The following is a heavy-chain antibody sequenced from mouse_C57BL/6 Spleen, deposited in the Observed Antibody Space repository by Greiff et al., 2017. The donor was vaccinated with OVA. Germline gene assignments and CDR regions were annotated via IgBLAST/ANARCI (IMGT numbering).Heavy chain of an antibody. CDR2: IDPNSGGT. J-gene: IGHJ2*01. CDR1: GYTFNSYW. CDR3: ARSRAGNYYHFDY. V-gene: IGHV1-72*01. Sequence: QVQLQQSGAELVKPGASVKLSCKASGYTFNSYWMHWVKQRPGRGLEWIGRIDPNSGGTKYNEKFKSKATLTVDKPSSTAYMQLSSLTSEDSAVYYCARSRAGNYYHFDYWGQGTTLTVSA. D-gene: IGHD2-1*01.